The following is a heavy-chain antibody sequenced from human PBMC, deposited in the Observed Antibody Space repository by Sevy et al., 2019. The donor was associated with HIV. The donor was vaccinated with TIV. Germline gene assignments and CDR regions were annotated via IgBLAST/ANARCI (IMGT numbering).Heavy chain of an antibody. CDR1: GLTFAKYS. Sequence: GGSLRLSCAASGLTFAKYSMSWVRQAPGKGLEWVSTFSFGCGSINYADSVKGRFTISRDDSKNTLFLQMNSLRAEDTATYFCSREGCTQPHDYWGQGTLVTVSS. CDR2: FSFGCGSI. D-gene: IGHD2-8*01. J-gene: IGHJ4*02. V-gene: IGHV3-23*01. CDR3: SREGCTQPHDY.